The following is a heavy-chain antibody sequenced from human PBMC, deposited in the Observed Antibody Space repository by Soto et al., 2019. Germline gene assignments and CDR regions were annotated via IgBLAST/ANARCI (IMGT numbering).Heavy chain of an antibody. Sequence: GXLRLSCAASAFKLSDYYMSWVRQAPGKGLEWVSYISGSGDVIYYADSVKGRFTISRDNDKKSVHLQMDTLRAEDTALYYCARAPDCGEGSCYRHFDLWGQGTMVTVS. D-gene: IGHD2-15*01. V-gene: IGHV3-11*01. J-gene: IGHJ4*02. CDR3: ARAPDCGEGSCYRHFDL. CDR2: ISGSGDVI. CDR1: AFKLSDYY.